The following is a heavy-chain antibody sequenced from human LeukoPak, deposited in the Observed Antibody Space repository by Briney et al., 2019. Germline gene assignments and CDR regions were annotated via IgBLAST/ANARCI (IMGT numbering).Heavy chain of an antibody. J-gene: IGHJ4*02. CDR1: GGSISSYY. V-gene: IGHV4-59*08. D-gene: IGHD3-9*01. Sequence: SETLSLTCTVSGGSISSYYWSWIRQPPEKGLEWIGYIYYSGSTNYNPSLKSRVTISVDTSKNQFSLKLSSVTAADTAVYYCARHSDPYYDILTGYYSGLSVGDWGQGTLVTVSS. CDR2: IYYSGST. CDR3: ARHSDPYYDILTGYYSGLSVGD.